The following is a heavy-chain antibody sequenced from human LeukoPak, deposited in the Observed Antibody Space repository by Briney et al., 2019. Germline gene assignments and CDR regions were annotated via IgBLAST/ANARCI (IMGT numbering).Heavy chain of an antibody. D-gene: IGHD4-17*01. J-gene: IGHJ6*02. V-gene: IGHV3-74*01. Sequence: GGSLRLSCAASGFTFSSYWMHWVRQAPGKGLVWVSRINSDGSSTSYADSVKGRFTISRDNAKNTLYLQMNSLRAEDTAAYYCARDDGDSYYYGMDVWGQGTTVTVSS. CDR2: INSDGSST. CDR3: ARDDGDSYYYGMDV. CDR1: GFTFSSYW.